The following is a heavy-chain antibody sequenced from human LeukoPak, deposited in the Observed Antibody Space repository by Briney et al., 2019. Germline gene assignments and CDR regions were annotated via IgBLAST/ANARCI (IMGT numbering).Heavy chain of an antibody. V-gene: IGHV3-23*01. D-gene: IGHD4-17*01. J-gene: IGHJ4*02. CDR1: GFTFSSYA. CDR2: ISNSAGNA. Sequence: QPGGSLRLSCVASGFTFSSYAMSWVRKIPGKGLEWVSVISNSAGNAYYADSVKGRFTISRDNSKNTLYLQMNSLRAEDTAVYYCAKDLHVRSSSTVTTGGVDSWGQGTLVTVSP. CDR3: AKDLHVRSSSTVTTGGVDS.